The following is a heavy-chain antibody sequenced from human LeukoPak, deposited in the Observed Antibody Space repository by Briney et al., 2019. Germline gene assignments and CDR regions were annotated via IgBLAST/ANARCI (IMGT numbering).Heavy chain of an antibody. CDR3: ARDRDCTGGSCYYVDV. D-gene: IGHD2-8*02. J-gene: IGHJ6*03. CDR2: IYTSGST. Sequence: SETLSLTCSVSGDSISYYHWTWIRQPAGKALEWIGRIYTSGSTHYNPSVRSRATISVDTSENQFSLKLTSVTAADTAVYYCARDRDCTGGSCYYVDVWGQGTAVTVSS. V-gene: IGHV4-4*07. CDR1: GDSISYYH.